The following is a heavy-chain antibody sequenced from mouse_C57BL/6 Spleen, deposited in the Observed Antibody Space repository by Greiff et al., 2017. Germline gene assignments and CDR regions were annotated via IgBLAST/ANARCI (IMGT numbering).Heavy chain of an antibody. V-gene: IGHV14-1*01. CDR1: GFNIKDYY. CDR3: TPHYYGSSYWFAY. J-gene: IGHJ3*01. CDR2: IDPEDGDT. Sequence: VQLKQSGAELVRPGASVKLSCTASGFNIKDYYMHWVKQRPEQGLEWIGRIDPEDGDTEYAPKFQGKATMTADTSSNTSYLQLSSLTSENTAVYYCTPHYYGSSYWFAYWGQGTLVTVSA. D-gene: IGHD1-1*01.